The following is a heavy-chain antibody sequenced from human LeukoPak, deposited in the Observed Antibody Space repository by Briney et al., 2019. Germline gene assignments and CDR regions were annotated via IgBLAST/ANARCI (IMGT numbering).Heavy chain of an antibody. J-gene: IGHJ4*02. CDR1: GGSISSSSYY. V-gene: IGHV4-39*07. D-gene: IGHD6-19*01. CDR3: ARVAGGSGWFDY. Sequence: PSETLSLTCTVSGGSISSSSYYWGWIRQPPGKGLEWIGSIYHSGSTYYNPSLKSRVTISVDTSKNQFSLKLSSVTAADTAVYYCARVAGGSGWFDYWGQGTLVTVSS. CDR2: IYHSGST.